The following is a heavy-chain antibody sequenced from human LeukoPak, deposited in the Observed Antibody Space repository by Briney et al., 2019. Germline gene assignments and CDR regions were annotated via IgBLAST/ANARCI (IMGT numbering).Heavy chain of an antibody. CDR1: GGSFSSYY. CDR3: ARGQLACSGGSCYSRYYYYYGMDV. J-gene: IGHJ6*02. V-gene: IGHV4-34*01. Sequence: PSETLSLTCAVYGGSFSSYYWSWIRQPPGKGLEWIGEINHSGSTNYNPSLKSRVTISVDTSKNQFSLKLSSVTAADTAVYYCARGQLACSGGSCYSRYYYYYGMDVWGQGTTVTVSS. D-gene: IGHD2-15*01. CDR2: INHSGST.